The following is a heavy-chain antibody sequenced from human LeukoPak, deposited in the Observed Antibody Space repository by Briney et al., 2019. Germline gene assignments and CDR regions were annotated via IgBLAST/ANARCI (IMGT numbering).Heavy chain of an antibody. CDR2: ISYDGGNK. Sequence: PGGSLTLSCAASGFTFTSYGMHWVRQAPGQGLEWVAVISYDGGNKYYADSVKGRFTIARNNSKNTLYREMNSLRAEDTAVYYCAKTATLRLGESSDYWGQGTLVTVSS. CDR1: GFTFTSYG. J-gene: IGHJ4*02. CDR3: AKTATLRLGESSDY. V-gene: IGHV3-30*18. D-gene: IGHD3-16*01.